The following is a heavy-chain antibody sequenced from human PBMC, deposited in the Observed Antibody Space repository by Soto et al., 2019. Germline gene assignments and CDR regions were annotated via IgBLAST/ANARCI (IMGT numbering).Heavy chain of an antibody. D-gene: IGHD1-26*01. Sequence: PSETLSLTCAVSGGSFTSNNWWTWVRQPPGQGLEWIGEINHSGNTNYNPSLKTRVTISVDTSKNQLFLNLSSVTAADTAMYYCARHHVRGRTIAGAAEVWGQGTLVTGSS. CDR1: GGSFTSNNW. CDR2: INHSGNT. CDR3: ARHHVRGRTIAGAAEV. V-gene: IGHV4-4*02. J-gene: IGHJ4*02.